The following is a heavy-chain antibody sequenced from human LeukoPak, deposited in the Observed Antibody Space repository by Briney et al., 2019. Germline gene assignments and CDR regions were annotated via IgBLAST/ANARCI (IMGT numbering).Heavy chain of an antibody. Sequence: GGSLRLSCEASGSTFSSCAMNWVRQAPGKGLEWVSAIGSGGGSSDYADPVQGRFTISRDNSKSTLYLQMNSLRAEDTAVYYCAKGFLGGTDQYFDSWGQGTLVTVSS. CDR2: IGSGGGSS. J-gene: IGHJ4*02. CDR1: GSTFSSCA. D-gene: IGHD6-19*01. V-gene: IGHV3-23*01. CDR3: AKGFLGGTDQYFDS.